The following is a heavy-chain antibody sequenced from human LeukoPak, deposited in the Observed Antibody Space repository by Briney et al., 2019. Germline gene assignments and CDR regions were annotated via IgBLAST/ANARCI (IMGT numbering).Heavy chain of an antibody. Sequence: PSQTLSLTCTVSGGSISSGGYYWSWLRQHPGKGLEWIGYIYYSGSTYYNPSLKSRVTISVDTSKNQFSLKLSSVTAADTAVYYCARRTIFGVVNSWGQGTLVTVSS. CDR3: ARRTIFGVVNS. CDR1: GGSISSGGYY. V-gene: IGHV4-31*03. J-gene: IGHJ5*02. D-gene: IGHD3-3*01. CDR2: IYYSGST.